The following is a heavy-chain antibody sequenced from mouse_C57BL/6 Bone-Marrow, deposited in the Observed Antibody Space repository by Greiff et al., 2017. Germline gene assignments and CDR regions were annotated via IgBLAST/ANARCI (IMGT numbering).Heavy chain of an antibody. CDR1: GYSFTSYY. J-gene: IGHJ4*01. CDR2: IYPGSGNT. V-gene: IGHV1-66*01. CDR3: ARSCAYAMDY. Sequence: QVQLKQSGPELVKPGASVKISCKASGYSFTSYYIHWVKQRPGQGLEWIGCIYPGSGNTKYNEKFKGKATLTADTSSSTAYMQLSSLTSEDSAVYYCARSCAYAMDYWGQGTSVTVSS.